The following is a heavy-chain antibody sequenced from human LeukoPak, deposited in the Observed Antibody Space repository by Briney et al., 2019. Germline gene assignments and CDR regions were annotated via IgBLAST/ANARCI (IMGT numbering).Heavy chain of an antibody. CDR1: GFTFGTYS. D-gene: IGHD1-1*01. CDR2: ISSGSSTI. Sequence: PGGSLRLSCAASGFTFGTYSMNWVRQAPGKGLGWVSYISSGSSTIYYADSVKGRFTISRDNAKNSLYLQMNSLRAEDTAVYYCARGIWNDPYYWGQGTLVTVSS. J-gene: IGHJ4*02. CDR3: ARGIWNDPYY. V-gene: IGHV3-48*01.